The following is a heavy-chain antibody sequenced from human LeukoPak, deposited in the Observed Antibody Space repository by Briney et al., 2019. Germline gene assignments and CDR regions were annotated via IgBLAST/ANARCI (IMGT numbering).Heavy chain of an antibody. V-gene: IGHV5-51*01. CDR2: IYPGDSDT. D-gene: IGHD3-9*01. J-gene: IGHJ4*02. Sequence: GESLKISCKGSGYSFTTYWIGWVRQMPGKGLEWTGFIYPGDSDTRYSPAFQGQVTISADKSISTAYLQWSSLKASDTAMYYCARRQTHNYDILTGPFDYWGQGTLVTVSS. CDR3: ARRQTHNYDILTGPFDY. CDR1: GYSFTTYW.